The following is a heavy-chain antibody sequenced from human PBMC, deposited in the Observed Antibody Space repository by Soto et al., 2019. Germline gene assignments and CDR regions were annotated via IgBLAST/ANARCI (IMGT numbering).Heavy chain of an antibody. CDR3: ARDPKYDILTGWPLYYYYGMDV. D-gene: IGHD3-9*01. V-gene: IGHV1-18*01. CDR1: GYTFTSYG. J-gene: IGHJ6*02. CDR2: ISAYNGNT. Sequence: QVQLVQSGAEVKKPGASVKVSCKASGYTFTSYGISWVRQAPGQGLEWMGWISAYNGNTNYAQKLQGRVTMTTDTSTSTAYMELRSLRSDDTAVYYCARDPKYDILTGWPLYYYYGMDVWGQGTTVTVSS.